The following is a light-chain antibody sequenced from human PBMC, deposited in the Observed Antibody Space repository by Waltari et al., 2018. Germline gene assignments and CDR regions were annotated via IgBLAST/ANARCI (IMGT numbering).Light chain of an antibody. Sequence: DIQMTQSPSTLSASVGDRVTITCRATQNISTWLAWFQQKPGKAPQLLIYDASSLESGVPSRFSGSGSGTEFTLAISGLQPDDFATYHCQQYKSEYTFGQGTKLEIK. CDR2: DAS. CDR1: QNISTW. CDR3: QQYKSEYT. J-gene: IGKJ2*01. V-gene: IGKV1-5*01.